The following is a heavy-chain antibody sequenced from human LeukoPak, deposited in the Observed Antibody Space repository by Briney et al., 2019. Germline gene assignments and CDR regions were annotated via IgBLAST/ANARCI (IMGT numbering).Heavy chain of an antibody. V-gene: IGHV3-7*03. CDR2: IKQDGSEK. CDR1: GFTFSSYW. CDR3: ARDLGRDSSSYLIIDAFDI. Sequence: PGGSLRLSCAASGFTFSSYWMSWVRQAPGKGLEWVANIKQDGSEKYYVDSVKGRFTISRDNAKNSLYLQMNSLRAEDTAVYYCARDLGRDSSSYLIIDAFDIWGQGTMVTVSS. J-gene: IGHJ3*02. D-gene: IGHD6-13*01.